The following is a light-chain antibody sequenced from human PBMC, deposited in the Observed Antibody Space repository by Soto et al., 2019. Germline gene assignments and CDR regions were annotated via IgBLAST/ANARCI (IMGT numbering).Light chain of an antibody. CDR1: QGVSNK. J-gene: IGKJ1*01. Sequence: EIGVTQSPATLAVAPRERGTLFCRASQGVSNKLAWYQQRPGQAPRILIHGASTRGTGFPARFSGSRSGTEFTLTISSLQSEDVAVYYCQQYNDWPRTFGQGTKVEIK. CDR3: QQYNDWPRT. V-gene: IGKV3-15*01. CDR2: GAS.